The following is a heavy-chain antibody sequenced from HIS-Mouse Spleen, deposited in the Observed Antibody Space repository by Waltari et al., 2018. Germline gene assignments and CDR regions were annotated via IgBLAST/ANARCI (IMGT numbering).Heavy chain of an antibody. J-gene: IGHJ3*02. D-gene: IGHD3-3*01. CDR1: GGSISSSSYY. Sequence: QLQLQESDPGLVKPSETLSLTCTVSGGSISSSSYYWGWIRQPPGKGLEWIGSIYYSGGTDYNQSRKSRVTISVDTSKNQFSLKLSSVTAADTAVYYCARAPTGFLEWFDAFDIWGQGTMVTVSS. CDR3: ARAPTGFLEWFDAFDI. CDR2: IYYSGGT. V-gene: IGHV4-39*07.